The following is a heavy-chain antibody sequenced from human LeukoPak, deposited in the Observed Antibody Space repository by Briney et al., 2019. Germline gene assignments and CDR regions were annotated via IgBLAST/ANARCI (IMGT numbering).Heavy chain of an antibody. CDR1: GFTFSSYS. CDR2: ISSSSSSYI. D-gene: IGHD1-26*01. CDR3: ARDPMGGAPYLDY. J-gene: IGHJ4*02. Sequence: PGGSLRLSCAASGFTFSSYSMNWVRQAPGKGLEWVSSISSSSSSYIYYADSVKGRFTISRDNAKNSLYLQMNSLRAEDTAVYYCARDPMGGAPYLDYGAQGPLVPFPS. V-gene: IGHV3-21*01.